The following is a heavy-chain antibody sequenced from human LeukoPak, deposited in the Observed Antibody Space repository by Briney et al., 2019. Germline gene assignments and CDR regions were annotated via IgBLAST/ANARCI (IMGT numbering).Heavy chain of an antibody. CDR2: VYYSGST. Sequence: SETLSLTCTVSGGFISSDYWSWMRQPPGKGLEWIGDVYYSGSTNYNPSLESRVTISIDTSKNQFSLNLSSVTAADTAVYFCTRAGSSSSPYYYGMDVWGQGTTVTVSS. D-gene: IGHD6-6*01. CDR1: GGFISSDY. J-gene: IGHJ6*02. CDR3: TRAGSSSSPYYYGMDV. V-gene: IGHV4-59*01.